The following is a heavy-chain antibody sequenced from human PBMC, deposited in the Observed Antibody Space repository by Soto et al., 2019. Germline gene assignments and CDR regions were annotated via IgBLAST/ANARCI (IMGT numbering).Heavy chain of an antibody. CDR1: GFTFSSYG. J-gene: IGHJ4*02. V-gene: IGHV3-30*18. Sequence: QVQLVESGGGVVQPGRSLRLSCAASGFTFSSYGMHWVRQAPGKGLEWVAVISYDGSNKYYADSVKGRFTISRDNSKNTLHLQTNILTADATAVYYSAKDHPPFHYSDCLFHYWGQGTLVTVSS. CDR2: ISYDGSNK. D-gene: IGHD3-9*01. CDR3: AKDHPPFHYSDCLFHY.